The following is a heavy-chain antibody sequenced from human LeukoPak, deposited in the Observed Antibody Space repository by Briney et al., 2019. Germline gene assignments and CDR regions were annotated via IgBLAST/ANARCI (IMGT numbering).Heavy chain of an antibody. CDR3: AKAHSVGATSSVDY. CDR1: GFTFSSYG. CDR2: IRYDGSNK. J-gene: IGHJ4*02. D-gene: IGHD1-26*01. Sequence: GGSLRLPCAASGFTFSSYGMHWVRQAPGKGLEWVAFIRYDGSNKYYADSVKGRFTISRDNSKNTLYLQMNRLRAEDTAVYYCAKAHSVGATSSVDYWGQGTLVTVSS. V-gene: IGHV3-30*02.